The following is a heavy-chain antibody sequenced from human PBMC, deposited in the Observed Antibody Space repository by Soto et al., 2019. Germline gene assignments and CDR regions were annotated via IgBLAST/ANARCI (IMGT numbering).Heavy chain of an antibody. J-gene: IGHJ4*02. V-gene: IGHV4-4*02. CDR3: ARDQRGYSYGFDY. D-gene: IGHD5-18*01. Sequence: SDTLSLTCAVSGGSISSSNWWSWVRQPPGKGLEWIGEIYHSGSTNYNPSLKSRVTISVDKSKNQFSLKLSSVTAADTAVYYCARDQRGYSYGFDYWGQGTLVTVSS. CDR2: IYHSGST. CDR1: GGSISSSNW.